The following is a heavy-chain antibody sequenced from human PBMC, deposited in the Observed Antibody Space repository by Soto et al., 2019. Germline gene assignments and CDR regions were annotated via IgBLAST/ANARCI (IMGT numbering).Heavy chain of an antibody. CDR2: ISGSGGST. Sequence: EVQLLESGGGLVQPGGSLRLSCAASGFTFSSYVMSWVRQAPGKGLEWVSAISGSGGSTYYADSVKGRFTISRDNSKNTLYLQMNSLRAEDTAVYYCAKDNGHYGSGTGDYWGQGTLVTVSS. CDR3: AKDNGHYGSGTGDY. D-gene: IGHD3-10*01. J-gene: IGHJ4*02. CDR1: GFTFSSYV. V-gene: IGHV3-23*01.